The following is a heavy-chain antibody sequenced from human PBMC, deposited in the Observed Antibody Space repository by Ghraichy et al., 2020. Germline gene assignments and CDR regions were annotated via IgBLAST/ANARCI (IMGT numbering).Heavy chain of an antibody. CDR1: GFTFSTYS. J-gene: IGHJ6*02. CDR3: ARDSGGYDFWSNYYTVYGMDV. Sequence: GGSLRLSCAASGFTFSTYSMNWVRQAPGKGLEWVSYISSSSSTIYYADSVKGRFTISRDNAKNSLFLQMNSLRDEDTAVFYCARDSGGYDFWSNYYTVYGMDVWGQGTTVTVSS. D-gene: IGHD3-3*01. CDR2: ISSSSSTI. V-gene: IGHV3-48*02.